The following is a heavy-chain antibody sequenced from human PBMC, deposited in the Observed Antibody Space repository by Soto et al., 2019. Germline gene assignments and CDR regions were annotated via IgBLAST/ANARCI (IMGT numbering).Heavy chain of an antibody. D-gene: IGHD3-10*01. CDR2: MNPNSGNT. CDR1: GYTFTSYD. CDR3: ARGINYYDSGDDAFDI. Sequence: QVQLVQSGAEVKKPGASVKVSCKASGYTFTSYDINWVRQATGQRLEWMGWMNPNSGNTGYAQKLQGRVTMTRNTSISTAYMELSSLRSEDTAVYYCARGINYYDSGDDAFDIWGQGTMVTVS. V-gene: IGHV1-8*01. J-gene: IGHJ3*02.